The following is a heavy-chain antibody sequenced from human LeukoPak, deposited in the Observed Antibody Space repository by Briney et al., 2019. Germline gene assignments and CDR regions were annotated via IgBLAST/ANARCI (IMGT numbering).Heavy chain of an antibody. J-gene: IGHJ5*02. CDR3: ARAVTWIDP. V-gene: IGHV3-30*19. CDR2: IQNDGNDK. Sequence: GGSLRLSCAASGLIFSTYGMHWVRQAPGKGLEWVAFIQNDGNDKYYADSVKGRFTVSRDNSKNTLDLQMNGLRAEDTAVYYCARAVTWIDPWGQGTLITVSS. CDR1: GLIFSTYG.